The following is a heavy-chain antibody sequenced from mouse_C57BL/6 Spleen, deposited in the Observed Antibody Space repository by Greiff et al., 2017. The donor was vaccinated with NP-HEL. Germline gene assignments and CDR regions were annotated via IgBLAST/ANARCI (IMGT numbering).Heavy chain of an antibody. J-gene: IGHJ4*01. Sequence: VQLQQSGPELVKPGASVKISCKASGYTFTDYYMNWVKQSHGKSLEWIGDINPNNGGTSYNQKFKGKATLTVDKSSSTAYMELRSLTSEDSAVYYCANYDGDGHYAMDDWGQGTSVTVSS. CDR1: GYTFTDYY. D-gene: IGHD2-4*01. V-gene: IGHV1-26*01. CDR2: INPNNGGT. CDR3: ANYDGDGHYAMDD.